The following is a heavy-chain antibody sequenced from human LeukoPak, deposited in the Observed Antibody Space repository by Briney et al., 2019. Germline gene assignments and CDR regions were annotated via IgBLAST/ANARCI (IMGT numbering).Heavy chain of an antibody. CDR2: IYYSGST. Sequence: SETLSLTCTVSGGSISSSSYYWGWIRQPPGKGLEWIGSIYYSGSTYYNPSLKSRVTISVDTSKNQFSLKLSSVTAADTAVYYCARQTYYYDSSGYHPRSNWFDPWGQGTLVTVSS. CDR3: ARQTYYYDSSGYHPRSNWFDP. V-gene: IGHV4-39*01. CDR1: GGSISSSSYY. J-gene: IGHJ5*02. D-gene: IGHD3-22*01.